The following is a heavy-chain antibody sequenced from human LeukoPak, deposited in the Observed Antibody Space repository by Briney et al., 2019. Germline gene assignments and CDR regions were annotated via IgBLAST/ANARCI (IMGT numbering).Heavy chain of an antibody. J-gene: IGHJ6*02. CDR1: GSTFSSYG. CDR3: AKVSSYTVTTYYYYYYGMDV. Sequence: GGSLRLSCAASGSTFSSYGMHWVRQAPGKGLEWVAVISYDESNKYYADSVKGRFTISRDNSKNTLYLQMNSLRAEDTAVYYCAKVSSYTVTTYYYYYYGMDVWGQGTTVTVSS. V-gene: IGHV3-30*18. CDR2: ISYDESNK. D-gene: IGHD4-17*01.